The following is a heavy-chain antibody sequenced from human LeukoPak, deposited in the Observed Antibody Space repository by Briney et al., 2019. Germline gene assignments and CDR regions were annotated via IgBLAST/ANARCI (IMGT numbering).Heavy chain of an antibody. J-gene: IGHJ2*01. V-gene: IGHV4-59*01. Sequence: KPSETLSLTCTVSGGSISSYYWSRIRQPPGKGLEWIGYIYYSGSTNYNPSLKSRVTISVDTSKNQFSLKLSSVTAADTAVYYCARDVWLWYPGSDSSSFYWYFDLWGRGTLVTVSS. CDR1: GGSISSYY. D-gene: IGHD6-13*01. CDR2: IYYSGST. CDR3: ARDVWLWYPGSDSSSFYWYFDL.